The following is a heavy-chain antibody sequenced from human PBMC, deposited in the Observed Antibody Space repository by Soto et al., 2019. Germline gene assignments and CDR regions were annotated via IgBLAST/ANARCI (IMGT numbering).Heavy chain of an antibody. Sequence: SETLSLTGAVYGGSFSGYYWSWIRQPRGKGLEWIGEINHSGSTNYNPSLKSRVTISVDTSKNQFSLKLSSVTAADTAVYYCARGFAQSITIFGVVIPAELGMDVWGQGTTVTAS. J-gene: IGHJ6*02. CDR3: ARGFAQSITIFGVVIPAELGMDV. D-gene: IGHD3-3*01. CDR1: GGSFSGYY. CDR2: INHSGST. V-gene: IGHV4-34*01.